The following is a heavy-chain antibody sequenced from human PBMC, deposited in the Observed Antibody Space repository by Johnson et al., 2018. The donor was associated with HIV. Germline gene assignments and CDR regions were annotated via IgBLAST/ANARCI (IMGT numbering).Heavy chain of an antibody. Sequence: VQLVESGGGVVQPGRSLRLSCAASGFSFSSYAMHWVRQAPGKGLEWVAVVSYDGNNKYYADSVKGRFTISRDNSKNTLYLQLNSLRAEDTAVYYCARYCSGSSCYSVWQKNYAFDIWGQGTMVTVSS. D-gene: IGHD2-15*01. CDR3: ARYCSGSSCYSVWQKNYAFDI. J-gene: IGHJ3*02. CDR1: GFSFSSYA. V-gene: IGHV3-30-3*01. CDR2: VSYDGNNK.